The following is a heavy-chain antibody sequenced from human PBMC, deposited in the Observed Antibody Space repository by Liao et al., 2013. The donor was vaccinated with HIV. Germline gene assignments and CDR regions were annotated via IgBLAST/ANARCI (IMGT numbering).Heavy chain of an antibody. CDR2: INHTGTT. J-gene: IGHJ4*02. CDR1: GGSFSGYY. Sequence: QVQLQQWGAGLLKPSETLSLTCAVYGGSFSGYYWSWIRQPPGKGLEWIGEINHTGTTNYNPSLKRRVTISVDASKNQFSLKVTSVTAADTAVYFCARDRYCGSGCFDHPEYWGQGTLVTVSS. D-gene: IGHD2-21*01. V-gene: IGHV4-34*01. CDR3: ARDRYCGSGCFDHPEY.